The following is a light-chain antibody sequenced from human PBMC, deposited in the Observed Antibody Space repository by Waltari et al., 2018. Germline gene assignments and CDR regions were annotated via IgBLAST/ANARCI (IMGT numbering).Light chain of an antibody. V-gene: IGKV1-27*01. CDR3: QMGQT. CDR2: HAS. J-gene: IGKJ1*01. Sequence: DPQLTQSPSSLSASAGDRVTITCRASQHISSYLAWYQQKPGKVPKLLIYHASTLQSGVPSRFSGSGSGTDFTLTISSLQPEDVATYYCQMGQTFGQGTKVEIK. CDR1: QHISSY.